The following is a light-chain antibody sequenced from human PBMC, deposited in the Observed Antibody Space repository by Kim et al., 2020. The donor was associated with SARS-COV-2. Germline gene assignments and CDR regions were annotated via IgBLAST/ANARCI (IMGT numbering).Light chain of an antibody. V-gene: IGLV2-14*01. CDR1: SSDVGGYNY. J-gene: IGLJ3*02. Sequence: QSVLTQPASVSGSPGQSITISCTGTSSDVGGYNYVSWYQQHPGKAPKLMIYDVSKRPSGVSNRFSGSKSGNTASLTISGLQAEDEADYYCSSHTSSSTWVFGGGTQLTVL. CDR3: SSHTSSSTWV. CDR2: DVS.